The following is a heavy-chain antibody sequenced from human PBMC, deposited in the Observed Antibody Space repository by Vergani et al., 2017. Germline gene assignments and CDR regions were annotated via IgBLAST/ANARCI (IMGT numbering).Heavy chain of an antibody. CDR1: GYSFTSYW. V-gene: IGHV5-51*01. J-gene: IGHJ5*02. CDR2: IYPGDSDT. Sequence: EVQLVQSGAEVKKPGESLKISCKGSGYSFTSYWIGWVRQLPGKGLEWMGIIYPGDSDTRYSPSFQGQVTISADKSISTAYLQWSSLKASDTAMYYCARHGTYYDILTGRQFDPWGRGTLVTVSS. D-gene: IGHD3-9*01. CDR3: ARHGTYYDILTGRQFDP.